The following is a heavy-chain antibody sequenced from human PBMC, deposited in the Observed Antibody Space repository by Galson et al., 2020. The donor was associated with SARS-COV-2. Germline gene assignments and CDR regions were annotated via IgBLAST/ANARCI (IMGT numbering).Heavy chain of an antibody. Sequence: SETLSLTCTVSGGSISSGGYYWSWIRQHPGKGLEWIGYIYYSGSTYYNPSLKSRVTISVDTSKNHFSLKLSSVTAADTAVYYCARDIFIAAAGSYYYYYGMDVWGQGTTVTVSS. J-gene: IGHJ6*02. CDR2: IYYSGST. CDR3: ARDIFIAAAGSYYYYYGMDV. V-gene: IGHV4-31*03. D-gene: IGHD6-13*01. CDR1: GGSISSGGYY.